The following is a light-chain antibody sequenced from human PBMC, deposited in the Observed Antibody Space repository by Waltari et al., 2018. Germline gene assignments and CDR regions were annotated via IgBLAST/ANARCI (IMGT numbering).Light chain of an antibody. J-gene: IGLJ1*01. V-gene: IGLV2-23*02. CDR2: EVR. CDR3: CSYAGNSIYV. Sequence: QSALTQPASVSGSPGQSITISCTGTTSDVGSYTLVSWYQHHPGKAPKLKICEVRDLPSGVSNRFSGSKSGNTASLTISGLQAEDEVDYHCCSYAGNSIYVFGTGTRVTVL. CDR1: TSDVGSYTL.